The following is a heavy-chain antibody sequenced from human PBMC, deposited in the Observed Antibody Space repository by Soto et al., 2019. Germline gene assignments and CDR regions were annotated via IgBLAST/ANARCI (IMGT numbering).Heavy chain of an antibody. D-gene: IGHD2-15*01. Sequence: QVQLVQSGAEVKKPGSSVKVSCKASGGTFSSYAISWVRQAPGQGLEWMGGIIPIFGTANYAQKFQGRVTITADKSTSTAYMELSSLRSEDTAVYYCASGGYCSGGSCYPFDYWGQGTLVTVSS. CDR2: IIPIFGTA. CDR1: GGTFSSYA. V-gene: IGHV1-69*06. J-gene: IGHJ4*02. CDR3: ASGGYCSGGSCYPFDY.